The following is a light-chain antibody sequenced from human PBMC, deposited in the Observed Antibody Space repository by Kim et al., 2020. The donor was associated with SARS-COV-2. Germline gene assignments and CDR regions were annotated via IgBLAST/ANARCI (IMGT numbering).Light chain of an antibody. CDR3: NSRDSIGNRWV. Sequence: SSELTQDPAVSVALGQTVRITCQGDSLRSYYASWYQQKPGQAPVLVIYGKNNRPSGIPDRFSGSSSGNTASLTITGAQAEDEADYYCNSRDSIGNRWVFG. CDR2: GKN. CDR1: SLRSYY. J-gene: IGLJ3*02. V-gene: IGLV3-19*01.